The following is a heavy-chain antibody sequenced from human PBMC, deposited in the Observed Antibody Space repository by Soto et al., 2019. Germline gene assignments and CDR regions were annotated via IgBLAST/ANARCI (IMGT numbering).Heavy chain of an antibody. Sequence: VQLVQSGAEVRKPGSSVKVSCKAPGGTFSTYIISWVRQAPGQGLAWMGRIIPIPDITNYAQKFQGRVTVTADRSTSTAYMELTSLKSEDTAVYYCARDRITTRGDAFDLWGQGTMVTVSS. CDR1: GGTFSTYI. CDR2: IIPIPDIT. D-gene: IGHD3-3*01. V-gene: IGHV1-69*08. J-gene: IGHJ3*01. CDR3: ARDRITTRGDAFDL.